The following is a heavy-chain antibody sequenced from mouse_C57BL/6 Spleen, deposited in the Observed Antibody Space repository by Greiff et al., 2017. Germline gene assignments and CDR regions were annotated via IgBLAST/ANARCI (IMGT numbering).Heavy chain of an antibody. D-gene: IGHD1-1*01. CDR2: FYPGSGSI. CDR3: ARHEGLYYGSSLSWAMDY. J-gene: IGHJ4*01. Sequence: QVQLQQSGAELVKPGASVKLSCKASGYTFTEYTIHWVKQRSGQGLEWIGWFYPGSGSIKYNEKFKDKATLTADKSSSTVYMELSRLTSEDSVYFCARHEGLYYGSSLSWAMDYWGQGTSVTVAS. V-gene: IGHV1-62-2*01. CDR1: GYTFTEYT.